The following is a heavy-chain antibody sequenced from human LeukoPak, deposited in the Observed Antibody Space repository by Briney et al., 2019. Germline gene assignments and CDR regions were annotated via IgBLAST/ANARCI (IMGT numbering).Heavy chain of an antibody. D-gene: IGHD4-17*01. CDR1: GYTFTSYG. Sequence: GASVKVSCKASGYTFTSYGISWVRQAPGQGLEWVGWISAYNGNTNYAQKLQGRVTMTTDTSTSTAYVELRSLRSDDTAVYYCARESYYGDGYFDYWGQGTLVTVSS. CDR2: ISAYNGNT. CDR3: ARESYYGDGYFDY. J-gene: IGHJ4*02. V-gene: IGHV1-18*01.